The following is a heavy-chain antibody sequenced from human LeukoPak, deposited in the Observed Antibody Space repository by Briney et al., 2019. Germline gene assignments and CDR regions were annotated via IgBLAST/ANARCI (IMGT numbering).Heavy chain of an antibody. J-gene: IGHJ4*02. CDR3: ARLTIYDDTDY. CDR1: QLIFSKYG. CDR2: TTRSGSNI. D-gene: IGHD3-3*01. V-gene: IGHV3-48*03. Sequence: PGGSLRLSCTGSQLIFSKYGLNWVRQSPGKGLEWISSTTRSGSNIDYADSVRGRFTISRDNAKNSLFLHMNSLRVEDTAVYYCARLTIYDDTDYWGQGTLVTVSS.